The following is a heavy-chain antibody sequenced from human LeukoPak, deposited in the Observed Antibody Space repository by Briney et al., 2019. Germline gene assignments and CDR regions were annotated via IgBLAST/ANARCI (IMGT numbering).Heavy chain of an antibody. J-gene: IGHJ4*02. Sequence: ASVNVSCQASGYTFPSYGMSWVGQARGQGMEWMGWISAYNGNTNYAQKLQGRVTRTTDTSTSTDYMELRSLRSDDTAVYYCARGARGILTGYYSYFDFWGQGTLVTVSS. D-gene: IGHD3-9*01. CDR1: GYTFPSYG. V-gene: IGHV1-18*01. CDR2: ISAYNGNT. CDR3: ARGARGILTGYYSYFDF.